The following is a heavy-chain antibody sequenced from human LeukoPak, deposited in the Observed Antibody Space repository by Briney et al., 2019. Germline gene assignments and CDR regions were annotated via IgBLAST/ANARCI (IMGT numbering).Heavy chain of an antibody. CDR2: IYSGGNT. CDR1: GFTVSSNH. Sequence: GGSLRLSCAASGFTVSSNHMSWVRQAPGKGLEWVSLIYSGGNTYYADSVKGRFTISRDNSKNTLYLQMNSLRAEDTAVYYCASHPGGYSYGYFDYWGQGTLVTVSS. J-gene: IGHJ4*02. D-gene: IGHD5-18*01. CDR3: ASHPGGYSYGYFDY. V-gene: IGHV3-53*01.